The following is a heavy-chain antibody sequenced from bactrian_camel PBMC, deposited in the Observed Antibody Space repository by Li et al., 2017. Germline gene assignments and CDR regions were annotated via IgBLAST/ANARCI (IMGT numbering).Heavy chain of an antibody. D-gene: IGHD7*01. V-gene: IGHV3S53*01. CDR2: GSGDGRV. CDR1: RYDLRRKC. J-gene: IGHJ4*01. Sequence: QLVESGGDSVQAGESLRLSCVASRYDLRRKCLGWFRQTPGKKREGVAAGSGDGRVRFAESVKGRFTISQDDDKNTLHLQMNDLKPEDSGIYYCAAERVGTWFAPCPIVSDDYHYWGQGTQVTV. CDR3: AAERVGTWFAPCPIVSDDYHY.